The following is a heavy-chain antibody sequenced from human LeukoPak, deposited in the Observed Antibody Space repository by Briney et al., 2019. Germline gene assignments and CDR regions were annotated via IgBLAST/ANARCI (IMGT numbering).Heavy chain of an antibody. Sequence: ASVKVSCKSSGYTFNSYGITWVRQAPGQGLEWMGWIHTYNGHTNYAQKLQGRVTMTTDTSTSTAYMELRSLRSDDTAVYYCARVGVPVWQWLPSDENWFDPWGQGTLVTVSS. CDR3: ARVGVPVWQWLPSDENWFDP. J-gene: IGHJ5*02. CDR1: GYTFNSYG. D-gene: IGHD6-19*01. V-gene: IGHV1-18*01. CDR2: IHTYNGHT.